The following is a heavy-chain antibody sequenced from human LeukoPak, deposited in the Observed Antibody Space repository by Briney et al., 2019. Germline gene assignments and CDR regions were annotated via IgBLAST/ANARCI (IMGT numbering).Heavy chain of an antibody. CDR3: ARRLMGGTTVFDS. J-gene: IGHJ4*02. D-gene: IGHD2-8*01. V-gene: IGHV3-48*04. Sequence: GGSLRLSCAASGFTFSSYSMNWVRQAPGKGLEWVSYISSSASSIYYAGSVKGRFTISRDNAKNSLYLQMNSLRAEDTAVYYCARRLMGGTTVFDSWGQGTLVTVSS. CDR1: GFTFSSYS. CDR2: ISSSASSI.